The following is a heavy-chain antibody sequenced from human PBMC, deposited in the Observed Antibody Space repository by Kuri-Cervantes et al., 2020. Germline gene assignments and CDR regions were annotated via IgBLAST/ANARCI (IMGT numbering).Heavy chain of an antibody. Sequence: ASVKVSCKASGYTFTSYAMHWVRQAPGQGLEWMGWMNPNSGNTGYAQKFQGRVTMTRNTSISTAYMELSSLRSEDTAVYYCATPSMVRGVMEYYYYGMDVWGQGTTVTVSS. D-gene: IGHD3-10*01. CDR1: GYTFTSYA. J-gene: IGHJ6*02. CDR2: MNPNSGNT. CDR3: ATPSMVRGVMEYYYYGMDV. V-gene: IGHV1-8*02.